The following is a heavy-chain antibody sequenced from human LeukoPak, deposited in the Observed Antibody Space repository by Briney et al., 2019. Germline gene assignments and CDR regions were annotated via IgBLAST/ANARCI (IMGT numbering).Heavy chain of an antibody. CDR3: ARVGGSSSGFYYYYGMDV. J-gene: IGHJ6*02. CDR1: GGSISSYY. Sequence: SETLSLTCTVSGGSISSYYWSWIRQPAGKGLEWIGRIYTSGSTNYNPSLKSRVTMSVDTSKHQFSLKLSSVTAADTAVYYCARVGGSSSGFYYYYGMDVRGQGTTVTVSS. V-gene: IGHV4-4*07. CDR2: IYTSGST. D-gene: IGHD6-6*01.